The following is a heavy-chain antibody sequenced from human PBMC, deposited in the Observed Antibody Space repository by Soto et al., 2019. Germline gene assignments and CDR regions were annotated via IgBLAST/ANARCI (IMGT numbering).Heavy chain of an antibody. V-gene: IGHV3-30*18. J-gene: IGHJ4*02. Sequence: QVQLVESGGGVVQPGRSLRLSCAASGFTFSSYAMHWVRQARGKGLEWVAVISYDGSDKYYADSVKGRFTISRDNSKNTLNLQMNRLRADDTAVYYCAKALGELSPESYDYWGQGTLITVSS. CDR3: AKALGELSPESYDY. CDR2: ISYDGSDK. CDR1: GFTFSSYA. D-gene: IGHD3-16*02.